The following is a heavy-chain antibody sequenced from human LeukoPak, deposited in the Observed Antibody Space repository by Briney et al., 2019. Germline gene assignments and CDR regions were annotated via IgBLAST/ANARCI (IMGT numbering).Heavy chain of an antibody. CDR2: KRYDGNNK. V-gene: IGHV3-30*02. CDR3: AKNYSSSLRGGFDY. Sequence: GSLSLSCAASGFPFNSYGMHWVRQAPGQGLEWVKFKRYDGNNKYYADSVKGRFTISRDNSKNTLYLQMNCLRAEDTAVYYCAKNYSSSLRGGFDYWGQGTLVTVSS. D-gene: IGHD6-6*01. CDR1: GFPFNSYG. J-gene: IGHJ4*02.